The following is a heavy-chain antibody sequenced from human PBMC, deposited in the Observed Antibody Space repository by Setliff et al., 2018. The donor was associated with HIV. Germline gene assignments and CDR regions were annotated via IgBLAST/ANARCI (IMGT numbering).Heavy chain of an antibody. CDR2: IYYSGTT. CDR3: ARRESYYDVLKGRAFDGFDI. Sequence: SETLSLTCTVSGGSIDSTSYYWGWIRQPPGKGLEWIGSIYYSGTTYYNPSLKSRVTISVDTSKNQFSLKLSSVTAADTAVYYCARRESYYDVLKGRAFDGFDIWGQGTMVTVSS. J-gene: IGHJ3*02. D-gene: IGHD3-9*01. CDR1: GGSIDSTSYY. V-gene: IGHV4-39*01.